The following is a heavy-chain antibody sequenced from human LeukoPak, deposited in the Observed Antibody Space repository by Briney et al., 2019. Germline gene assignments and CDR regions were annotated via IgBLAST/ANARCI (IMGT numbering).Heavy chain of an antibody. V-gene: IGHV1-69*06. CDR2: IIPIFGTA. Sequence: VASVKVSCKASGGTFSSYAISWVRQAPGQGLEWMGGIIPIFGTANYAQKFQGGVTITADKSTSTAYMELSSLRSEDTAVYYCARVDGSEKTMDYWGQGTLVTVSS. D-gene: IGHD3-10*01. J-gene: IGHJ4*02. CDR1: GGTFSSYA. CDR3: ARVDGSEKTMDY.